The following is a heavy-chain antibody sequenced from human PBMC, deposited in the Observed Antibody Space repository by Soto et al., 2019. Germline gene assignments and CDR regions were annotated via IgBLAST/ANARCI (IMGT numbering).Heavy chain of an antibody. CDR3: ASYSMIVVALGRYGMDV. CDR1: GGTFSSYA. V-gene: IGHV1-69*01. D-gene: IGHD3-22*01. Sequence: QVQLVQYGAEVQKPGSSVKVSCKASGGTFSSYAISWVRQSPGQGLEWMGGIIPIFVTANYAQKFQGRVTITADESTRTAYMELRSMRYEDTAVYYCASYSMIVVALGRYGMDVWGQGTTVTVSS. J-gene: IGHJ6*02. CDR2: IIPIFVTA.